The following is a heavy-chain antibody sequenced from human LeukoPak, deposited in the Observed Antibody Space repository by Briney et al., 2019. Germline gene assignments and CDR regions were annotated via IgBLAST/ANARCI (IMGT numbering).Heavy chain of an antibody. D-gene: IGHD6-13*01. CDR1: GGSVSSGSYY. CDR2: IYYSGST. V-gene: IGHV4-61*01. J-gene: IGHJ4*02. Sequence: PSETLSLTCTVSGGSVSSGSYYWSWIRQPPGKGLEWIGYIYYSGSTNYNPSLKSRVTISVDTSKNQFSLKLSSVTAADTAVYYCARGYSSSWYHYWGQGTLVTVSS. CDR3: ARGYSSSWYHY.